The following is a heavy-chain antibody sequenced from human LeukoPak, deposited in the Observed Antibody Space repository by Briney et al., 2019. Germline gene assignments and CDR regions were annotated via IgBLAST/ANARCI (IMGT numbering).Heavy chain of an antibody. V-gene: IGHV3-7*03. J-gene: IGHJ6*02. CDR1: GFTYSSYW. Sequence: GGSLRLSCAASGFTYSSYWMNWARQAPGKGLEWVASINHNGNVNYYVDSVKGRFTISRDNAKNSPYLQMGNLRAEDTAVYFCARGGGLDVWGQGATVTVSS. D-gene: IGHD3-16*01. CDR2: INHNGNVN. CDR3: ARGGGLDV.